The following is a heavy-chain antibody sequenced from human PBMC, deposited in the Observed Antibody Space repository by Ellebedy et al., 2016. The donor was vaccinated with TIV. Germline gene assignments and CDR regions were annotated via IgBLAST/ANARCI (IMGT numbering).Heavy chain of an antibody. CDR3: TTDKGCGDFDWYFDL. CDR1: GYTFTSYG. J-gene: IGHJ2*01. V-gene: IGHV1-18*01. CDR2: ISAYNGNT. Sequence: ASVKVSXXASGYTFTSYGISWVRQAPGQGLEWMGWISAYNGNTNYAQKLQGRVTMTTDTSTSTAYMELRSLRSEDTAVYYCTTDKGCGDFDWYFDLWGRGTLVTVSS. D-gene: IGHD2-21*02.